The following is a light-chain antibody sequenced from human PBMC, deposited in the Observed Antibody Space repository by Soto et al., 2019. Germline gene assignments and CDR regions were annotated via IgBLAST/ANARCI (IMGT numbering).Light chain of an antibody. CDR1: QTISSW. J-gene: IGKJ1*01. Sequence: IKMTLSPSSLSASVKDIVTITCRASQTISSWLAWYQQKPGKAPKLLIYKASTLKSGVPSRFSGSGSGTEFTLTISSLQPDDFATYYCQHYNSYSEAFGQGTKVDIK. V-gene: IGKV1-5*03. CDR3: QHYNSYSEA. CDR2: KAS.